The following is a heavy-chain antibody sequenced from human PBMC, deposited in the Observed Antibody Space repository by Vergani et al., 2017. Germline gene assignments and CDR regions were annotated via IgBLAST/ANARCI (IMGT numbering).Heavy chain of an antibody. J-gene: IGHJ2*01. D-gene: IGHD4-17*01. V-gene: IGHV3-48*03. CDR1: GFTFSSYE. Sequence: EVQLVESGGGLVQPGGSLRLSCAASGFTFSSYEVNWVRQAPGKGLEWVSYISSSGSTIYYADSVKGRFTISRDNAKNSLYLQMNSLRAEDTAVYYCARDQPPDYGDYGNWYFDLWGRGTLVTVSS. CDR3: ARDQPPDYGDYGNWYFDL. CDR2: ISSSGSTI.